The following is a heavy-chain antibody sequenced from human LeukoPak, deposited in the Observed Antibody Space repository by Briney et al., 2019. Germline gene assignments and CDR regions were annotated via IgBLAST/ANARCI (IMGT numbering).Heavy chain of an antibody. D-gene: IGHD5-12*01. CDR1: GFTFSSYA. V-gene: IGHV3-30*04. Sequence: GGSLRLSCAASGFTFSSYAMHWFRQAPGKGLEWVAVISSDGRTKYYADSVKGRFTISRDNSQNTLYLQMNSLRAEDTAVYVRARRGVGYDFDYWGQGTLVTVSS. CDR3: ARRGVGYDFDY. J-gene: IGHJ4*02. CDR2: ISSDGRTK.